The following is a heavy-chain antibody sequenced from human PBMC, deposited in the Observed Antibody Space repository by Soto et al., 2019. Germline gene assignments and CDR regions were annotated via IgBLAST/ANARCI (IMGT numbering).Heavy chain of an antibody. J-gene: IGHJ4*02. CDR3: ARAALYGYDY. D-gene: IGHD4-17*01. CDR2: IGSRSTTI. V-gene: IGHV3-48*02. Sequence: GGSLRLSCAASGFTFSNYGMNWVRQAPGKGLEWVSYIGSRSTTIHYADSVKGRFTISRDNAKDSLYLQMNSLRDEDTAVYYCARAALYGYDYWGQGTLVTVSS. CDR1: GFTFSNYG.